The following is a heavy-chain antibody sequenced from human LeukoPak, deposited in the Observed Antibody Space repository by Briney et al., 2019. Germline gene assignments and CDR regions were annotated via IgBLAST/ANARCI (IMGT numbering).Heavy chain of an antibody. CDR1: GGSISSYY. Sequence: SETLSLTCTVSGGSISSYYWSWIRQPPGKGLEWIGYIYYSGSTNYNPSLKSRVTISVDTSKNQFSLKLGSVTAADTAVYYCARVYGSGNDYWGQGTLVTVSS. CDR3: ARVYGSGNDY. CDR2: IYYSGST. D-gene: IGHD3-10*01. V-gene: IGHV4-59*01. J-gene: IGHJ4*02.